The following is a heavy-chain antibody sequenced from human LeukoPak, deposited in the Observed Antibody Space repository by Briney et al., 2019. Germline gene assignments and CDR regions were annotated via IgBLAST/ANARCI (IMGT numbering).Heavy chain of an antibody. Sequence: SSETLSLTCTVSGGSVSSGGYFWSWIRHLPGKGLEWIGYISHSGTTYYNPSLKSRVTISVDRSKNQFSLKLSSVTAADTAVYYCARAGYCSSTSCYDESYFDYWGQGTLVTVSS. J-gene: IGHJ4*02. D-gene: IGHD2-2*01. CDR2: ISHSGTT. CDR3: ARAGYCSSTSCYDESYFDY. CDR1: GGSVSSGGYF. V-gene: IGHV4-30-2*01.